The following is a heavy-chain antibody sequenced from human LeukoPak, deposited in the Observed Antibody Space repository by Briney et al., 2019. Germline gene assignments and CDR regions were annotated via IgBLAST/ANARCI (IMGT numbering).Heavy chain of an antibody. CDR3: TRVVGSSWYGWFDP. V-gene: IGHV3-49*04. CDR1: GFTFSSYW. D-gene: IGHD6-13*01. CDR2: IRSKAYGGTT. Sequence: GGSLRLSCAASGFTFSSYWMYWVRQAPGKGLEWVGFIRSKAYGGTTEYAASVKGRFTISRDDSKSIAYLQMNSLKTEDTAVYYCTRVVGSSWYGWFDPWGQGTLVTVSS. J-gene: IGHJ5*02.